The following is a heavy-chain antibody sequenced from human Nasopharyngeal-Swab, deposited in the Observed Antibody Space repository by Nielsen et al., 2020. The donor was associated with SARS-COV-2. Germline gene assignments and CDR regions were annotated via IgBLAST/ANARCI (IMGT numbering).Heavy chain of an antibody. CDR2: IYYSGST. Sequence: SETLSLTCTVSGGSVSSGSYYWSWIRQPPGKGLEWIGYIYYSGSTNYNPSLKSRVTISVDTSKNQFSLELSSVTAADTAVYYCARVDGYHAFDIWGQGTVVTVSS. CDR3: ARVDGYHAFDI. J-gene: IGHJ3*02. CDR1: GGSVSSGSYY. D-gene: IGHD5-24*01. V-gene: IGHV4-61*01.